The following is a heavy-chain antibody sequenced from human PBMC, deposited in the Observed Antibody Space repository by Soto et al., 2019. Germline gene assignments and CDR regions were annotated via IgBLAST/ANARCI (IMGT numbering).Heavy chain of an antibody. J-gene: IGHJ4*02. Sequence: GWSLRLSCAGSGFTFSSYWMHWVRQAPGKGLVWVSHINNDGSSTRYADSVKGRFTMSRDNAKNTLYLQMNSLRAEDTAVYYCASALYRSSASCHQSPPGWGQGILVPVS. V-gene: IGHV3-74*01. CDR1: GFTFSSYW. CDR3: ASALYRSSASCHQSPPG. CDR2: INNDGSST. D-gene: IGHD2-2*01.